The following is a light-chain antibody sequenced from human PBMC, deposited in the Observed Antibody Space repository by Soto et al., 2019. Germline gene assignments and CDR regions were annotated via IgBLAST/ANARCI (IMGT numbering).Light chain of an antibody. V-gene: IGKV3-20*01. Sequence: EIVLTQSPGTLSLSPGERATLSCRASQSLTNSFIAWYQQKPGQAPRLLIYDTSSRATGIPDRFSGSGSGTDFTLTISRLEPEDFAVFFCQQYGTSGIIFGQGTRLEI. CDR2: DTS. CDR3: QQYGTSGII. J-gene: IGKJ5*01. CDR1: QSLTNSF.